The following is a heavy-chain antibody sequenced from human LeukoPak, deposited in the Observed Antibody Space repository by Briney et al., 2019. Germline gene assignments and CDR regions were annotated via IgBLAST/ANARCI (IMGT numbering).Heavy chain of an antibody. D-gene: IGHD4-17*01. CDR3: ARASTTVPNLLDH. CDR1: GFTFSTYW. CDR2: IKGDGSST. J-gene: IGHJ4*02. Sequence: KSGGSLRLSCAASGFTFSTYWMHWVRQAPGKELVWVARIKGDGSSTIYADSVKGRFTISRDNSKNTLYLQTSSLRAEDTAVYYCARASTTVPNLLDHWGRGTLVTVSS. V-gene: IGHV3-74*01.